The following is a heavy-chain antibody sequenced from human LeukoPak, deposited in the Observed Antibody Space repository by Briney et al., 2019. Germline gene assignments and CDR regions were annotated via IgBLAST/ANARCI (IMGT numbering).Heavy chain of an antibody. V-gene: IGHV3-7*01. CDR2: IKQVGSEA. J-gene: IGHJ4*02. CDR1: TFILSNYW. CDR3: ARLTRIRDGYNHFDY. Sequence: PGGSLRLSCAASTFILSNYWMSWVRQAPGKGPEWVANIKQVGSEANYMDSVKGRSTISRDNTKNSLYLQMNILRAEDTAVYYCARLTRIRDGYNHFDYWGQGTLVTVSS. D-gene: IGHD5-24*01.